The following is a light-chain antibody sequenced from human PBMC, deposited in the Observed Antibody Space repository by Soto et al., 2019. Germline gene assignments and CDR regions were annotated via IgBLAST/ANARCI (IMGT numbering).Light chain of an antibody. V-gene: IGLV3-21*04. Sequence: SYELTQPPSVSVAPGKTARITCGGNNIGSKSVHWYKQKPGQAPVLVIYYDSDRPSGIPERFSGSNSGNTATLTISRVEAGDEADYYCQVWDSSSDHPVFGGGTKLTV. CDR3: QVWDSSSDHPV. CDR2: YDS. CDR1: NIGSKS. J-gene: IGLJ3*02.